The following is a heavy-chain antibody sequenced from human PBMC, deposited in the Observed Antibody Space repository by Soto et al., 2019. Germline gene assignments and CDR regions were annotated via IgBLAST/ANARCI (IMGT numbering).Heavy chain of an antibody. CDR3: AKDIVRYTYGACDY. CDR1: GFTFNTYG. D-gene: IGHD5-18*01. V-gene: IGHV3-30*18. CDR2: ISYDGSNK. J-gene: IGHJ4*02. Sequence: GGSLRLSCTASGFTFNTYGMYWVRQAPGKGLEWVAAISYDGSNKYHADSVKGRFTISRENYKNTLYLQMNSLRVDDTAVYYCAKDIVRYTYGACDYWGQGALVTVSS.